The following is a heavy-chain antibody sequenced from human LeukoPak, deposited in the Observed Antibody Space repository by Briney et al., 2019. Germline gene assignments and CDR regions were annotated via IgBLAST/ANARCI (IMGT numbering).Heavy chain of an antibody. V-gene: IGHV4-38-2*02. D-gene: IGHD6-19*01. CDR2: IYHSGST. J-gene: IGHJ5*02. CDR3: ARAAAGFSSGWPNWFDP. Sequence: SETLSLTCTVSGYSISSGYYWGWIRQPPGKGLEWIGSIYHSGSTYYNPSLKSRVTISVDTSKNQFSLKLSSVTAADTAVYYCARAAAGFSSGWPNWFDPWGQGTLVTVSS. CDR1: GYSISSGYY.